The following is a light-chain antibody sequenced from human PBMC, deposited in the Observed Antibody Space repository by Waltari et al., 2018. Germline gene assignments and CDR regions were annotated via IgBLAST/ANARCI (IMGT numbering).Light chain of an antibody. J-gene: IGLJ1*01. Sequence: QSALTQPAPVSGSPGQSITIPCTRSSSDLGGYSFFSWYQQHPGKAPKLMIYDVSHRPSGVSNRFSGSKSGNTASLTISGLQPEDEADYYCSSYTSIIPPFLFGTGTKVTVL. CDR3: SSYTSIIPPFL. V-gene: IGLV2-14*01. CDR2: DVS. CDR1: SSDLGGYSF.